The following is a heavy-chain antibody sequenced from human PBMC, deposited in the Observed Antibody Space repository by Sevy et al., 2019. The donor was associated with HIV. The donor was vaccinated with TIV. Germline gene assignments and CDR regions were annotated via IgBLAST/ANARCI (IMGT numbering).Heavy chain of an antibody. D-gene: IGHD2-15*01. CDR1: GGSISSSSYY. J-gene: IGHJ4*02. V-gene: IGHV4-39*01. CDR2: IHYSGST. Sequence: SETLSLTCTVSGGSISSSSYYWGWIRQPPGKGLEWIGRIHYSGSTYYNPSLKSRATISVVTSKNQFSLRLSSVTSADTAVYYCATRDCSGGSCYGYSFDYWGQGTLVTFSS. CDR3: ATRDCSGGSCYGYSFDY.